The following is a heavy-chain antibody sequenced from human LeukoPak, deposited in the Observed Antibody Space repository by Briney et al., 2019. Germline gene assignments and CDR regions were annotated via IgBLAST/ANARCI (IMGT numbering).Heavy chain of an antibody. CDR3: ARDDGSGWDY. CDR2: IYYSGST. CDR1: GGSISSSTYY. D-gene: IGHD6-19*01. Sequence: SETLSLTCTVSGGSISSSTYYWGWIRQPPGKGLEWIGSIYYSGSTYYNPSLKSRVTISVDTSKNQFSLKLTSVTAADTAVYYCARDDGSGWDYWGQGTLVTVSS. V-gene: IGHV4-39*07. J-gene: IGHJ4*02.